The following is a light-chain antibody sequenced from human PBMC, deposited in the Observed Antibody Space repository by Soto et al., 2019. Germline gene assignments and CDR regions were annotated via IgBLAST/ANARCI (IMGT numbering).Light chain of an antibody. V-gene: IGKV3-20*01. CDR3: QQYGSSPPT. J-gene: IGKJ1*01. CDR1: QSMSRY. Sequence: SPRNLSLSPGERTTLSCRPSQSMSRYLAWYQQKPGQGPRLLIYGASSRATGTPDRFSGSGSGTDFTLTINRLEPEDFALYYCQQYGSSPPTFGQGTKVDIK. CDR2: GAS.